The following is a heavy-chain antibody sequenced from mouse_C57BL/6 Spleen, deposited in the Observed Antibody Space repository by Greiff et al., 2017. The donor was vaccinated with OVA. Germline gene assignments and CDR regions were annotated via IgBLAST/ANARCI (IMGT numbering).Heavy chain of an antibody. Sequence: DVHLVESGGGLVKPGGSLKLSCAASGFTFSSYTMSWVRQTPEKRLEWVATISGGGGNTYYPDSVKGRFTISRDNAKNTLYLQMSSLRSEDTALYYCARHEDYDGFAYWGQGTLVTVSA. CDR1: GFTFSSYT. D-gene: IGHD2-4*01. V-gene: IGHV5-9*01. CDR3: ARHEDYDGFAY. CDR2: ISGGGGNT. J-gene: IGHJ3*01.